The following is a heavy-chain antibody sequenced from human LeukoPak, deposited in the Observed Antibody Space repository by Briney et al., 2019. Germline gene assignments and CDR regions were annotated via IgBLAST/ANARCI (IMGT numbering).Heavy chain of an antibody. D-gene: IGHD6-13*01. CDR2: ISGTGTTI. CDR3: TRAGLAAAGDY. Sequence: GGSLRLSCAASGFTFSTYEMNWVRQAPGKGLEWVSYISGTGTTIYYADSVKGRFTISRDNAKNSLYLQMNSLRAEDTAVYYCTRAGLAAAGDYWGQGTLVTVSS. CDR1: GFTFSTYE. V-gene: IGHV3-48*03. J-gene: IGHJ4*02.